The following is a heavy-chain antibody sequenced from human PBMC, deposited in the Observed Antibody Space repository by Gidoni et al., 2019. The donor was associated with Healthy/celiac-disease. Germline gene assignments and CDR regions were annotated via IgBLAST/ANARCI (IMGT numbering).Heavy chain of an antibody. J-gene: IGHJ4*02. CDR1: GGSFSGYD. CDR3: ARGGRRAKMVGATYYFDY. Sequence: QVQLQQWGAGLLKPSETLSLTCAVYGGSFSGYDWSWIRQPPGKGLEWIGEINHSGSPNYNPSLKSRVTISVDTSKNQFSLKLSSVTAADTAVYYCARGGRRAKMVGATYYFDYWGQGTLVTVSS. CDR2: INHSGSP. V-gene: IGHV4-34*01. D-gene: IGHD1-26*01.